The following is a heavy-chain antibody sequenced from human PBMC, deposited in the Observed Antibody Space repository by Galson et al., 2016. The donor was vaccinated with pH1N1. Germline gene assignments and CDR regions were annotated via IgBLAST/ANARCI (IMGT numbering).Heavy chain of an antibody. CDR3: ARGGTLSDFWSNYYPYSMDV. Sequence: SVKVSCKASGYTFITYAIHWVRQAPGQRLEWMGWINTGDGNAKSSQKFQDRVTITRDTPATTAYLDLRGLRSEDTAVYYCARGGTLSDFWSNYYPYSMDVWGQGTTVTVSS. J-gene: IGHJ6*02. V-gene: IGHV1-3*04. CDR2: INTGDGNA. D-gene: IGHD3-3*01. CDR1: GYTFITYA.